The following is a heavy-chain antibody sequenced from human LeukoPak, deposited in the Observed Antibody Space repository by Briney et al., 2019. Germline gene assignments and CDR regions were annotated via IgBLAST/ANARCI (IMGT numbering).Heavy chain of an antibody. CDR1: GDSVSSNSAA. CDR2: TYYRSKWYN. Sequence: SQTLSLTCAISGDSVSSNSAAWNWIRQSPSRGLEWLGRTYYRSKWYNDYAVSVKSRITINPDTSKNQFSLKLSSVTAADTAVYYCSRGGEGYGDYEFDYWGQGTLVTVSS. J-gene: IGHJ4*02. V-gene: IGHV6-1*01. CDR3: SRGGEGYGDYEFDY. D-gene: IGHD4-17*01.